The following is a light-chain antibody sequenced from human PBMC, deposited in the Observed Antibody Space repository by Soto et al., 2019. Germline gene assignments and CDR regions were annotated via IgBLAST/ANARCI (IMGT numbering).Light chain of an antibody. Sequence: PLTQSPSSLSASVGDRVTITCRASQGIGSYFAWYQQKPGKAPKLLIYAASTLRSGVPSRFSGSGSGTDFTLTISSLQPEDFATYYCHQLNSYPYTFGQGTKLEIK. CDR2: AAS. V-gene: IGKV1-9*01. CDR3: HQLNSYPYT. CDR1: QGIGSY. J-gene: IGKJ2*01.